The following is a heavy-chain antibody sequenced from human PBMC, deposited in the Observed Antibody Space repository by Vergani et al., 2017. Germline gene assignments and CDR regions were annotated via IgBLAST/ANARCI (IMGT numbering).Heavy chain of an antibody. J-gene: IGHJ6*02. CDR1: GFTFNYYA. CDR3: AKTNPRNSGYDYLYYYHAMDV. CDR2: ISGSGGST. Sequence: EVQLLESGGDLVQPGGSLRLSCAASGFTFNYYAMNWVRQAPGKGLEWVSGISGSGGSTYYAGSVKGRFTISRDSSKNTLYLQMNSRSAGATAVYYCAKTNPRNSGYDYLYYYHAMDVWGQGTTVTVSS. D-gene: IGHD5-12*01. V-gene: IGHV3-23*01.